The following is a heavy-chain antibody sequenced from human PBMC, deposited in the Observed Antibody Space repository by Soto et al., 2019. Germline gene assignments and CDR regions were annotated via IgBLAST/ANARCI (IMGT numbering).Heavy chain of an antibody. D-gene: IGHD3-10*01. V-gene: IGHV3-23*01. CDR1: GFTFSSYA. CDR3: AKEPLYASGRRRYYYDYMDV. CDR2: ITGSGGGT. J-gene: IGHJ6*03. Sequence: EVQLLESGGGLVQPGGSLRLSCAGSGFTFSSYAMSWVRQAPGKGLEWFSGITGSGGGTFYTDSVKGRFTISRDNSKNTLYLQMNPLRPEDTAVYYCAKEPLYASGRRRYYYDYMDVWGKGTTFTVSS.